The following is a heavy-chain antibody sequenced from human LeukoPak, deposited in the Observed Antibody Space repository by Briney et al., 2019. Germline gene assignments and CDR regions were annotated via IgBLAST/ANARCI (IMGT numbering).Heavy chain of an antibody. J-gene: IGHJ5*02. Sequence: NPSETLSLTCTVSGGSISSHYWSWLRPPPGKGLEWIVYIYYSGSTNYNPSLKSRVTISVDTSKNQFSLKLSSVTAADTAVYYCAREVGSPATAIRNWFDPWGQGTLVTVSS. CDR1: GGSISSHY. CDR3: AREVGSPATAIRNWFDP. CDR2: IYYSGST. V-gene: IGHV4-59*11. D-gene: IGHD2-2*02.